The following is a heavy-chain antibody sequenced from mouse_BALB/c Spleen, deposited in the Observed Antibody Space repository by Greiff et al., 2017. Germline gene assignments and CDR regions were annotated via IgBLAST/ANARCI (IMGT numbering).Heavy chain of an antibody. Sequence: QVQLKQSGPELVKPGASVRISCKASGYTFTSYYIHWVKQRPGQGLEWIGWIYPGNVNTKYNEKFKGKATLTADKSSSTAYMQLSSLTSEDSAVYVCASGKTYWYFDVWGAGTTVTVSS. V-gene: IGHV1S56*01. CDR3: ASGKTYWYFDV. CDR1: GYTFTSYY. J-gene: IGHJ1*01. CDR2: IYPGNVNT.